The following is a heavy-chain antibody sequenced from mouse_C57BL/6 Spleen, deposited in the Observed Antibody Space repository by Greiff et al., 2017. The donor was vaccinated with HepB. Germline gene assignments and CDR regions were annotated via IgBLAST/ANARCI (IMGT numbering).Heavy chain of an antibody. V-gene: IGHV2-2*01. Sequence: QVHVKQSGPGLVQPSQSLSITCTVSGFSLTSYGVHWVRQSPGKGLEWLGVIWSGGSTDYNAAFISRLSISKDNSKSQVFFKMNSLQADDTAIYYCASPLLPYAMDYWGQGTSVTVSS. CDR1: GFSLTSYG. D-gene: IGHD1-1*01. CDR3: ASPLLPYAMDY. J-gene: IGHJ4*01. CDR2: IWSGGST.